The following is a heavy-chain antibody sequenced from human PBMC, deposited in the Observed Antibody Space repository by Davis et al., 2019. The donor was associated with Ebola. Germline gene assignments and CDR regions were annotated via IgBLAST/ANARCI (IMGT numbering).Heavy chain of an antibody. CDR1: GFTFSSYS. Sequence: GESLKISCAASGFTFSSYSMNWVRQAPGKGLEWVSSISSSSSYIYYADSVKGRFTISRDNSKNTLYLQMNSLRAEDTAVYYCARSGIAVAGPDYWGQGTLVTVSS. V-gene: IGHV3-21*01. CDR2: ISSSSSYI. D-gene: IGHD6-19*01. CDR3: ARSGIAVAGPDY. J-gene: IGHJ4*02.